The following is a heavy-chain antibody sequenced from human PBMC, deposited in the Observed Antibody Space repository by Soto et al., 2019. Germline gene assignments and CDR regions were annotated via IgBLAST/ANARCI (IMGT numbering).Heavy chain of an antibody. CDR3: ARHPERRAEIGWFDP. CDR2: SSSSSSPI. D-gene: IGHD6-13*01. Sequence: EVQLVESGGGLVQPGGSLRLSCAASGFTLSSDSMNWVPQAPGKGLEWVSYSSSSSSPIYYADSVKGRFTIARDNATISLYLQLNSLRAEETAVYYCARHPERRAEIGWFDPWGQGTLVTGSS. J-gene: IGHJ5*02. CDR1: GFTLSSDS. V-gene: IGHV3-48*01.